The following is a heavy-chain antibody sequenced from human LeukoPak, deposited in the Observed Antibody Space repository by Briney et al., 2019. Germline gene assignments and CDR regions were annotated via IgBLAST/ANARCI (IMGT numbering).Heavy chain of an antibody. J-gene: IGHJ4*02. Sequence: GGSLRLSCAASGFTFSSYSMNWVRQAPGKGLEWVSYISSSSSNIYYADSVKGRFTISRDNAKNSLYLQMNSLRAEVTAVYYCARDSHYGSGSWNYWGQGTLVTVSS. CDR3: ARDSHYGSGSWNY. D-gene: IGHD3-10*01. CDR1: GFTFSSYS. CDR2: ISSSSSNI. V-gene: IGHV3-48*01.